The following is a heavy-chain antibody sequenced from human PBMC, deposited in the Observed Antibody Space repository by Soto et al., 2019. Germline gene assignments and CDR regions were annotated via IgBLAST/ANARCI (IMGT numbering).Heavy chain of an antibody. CDR1: GFTFSSYG. CDR3: AKDLELTSITMVRGVPSWFDP. CDR2: ISYDGSNK. D-gene: IGHD3-10*01. J-gene: IGHJ5*02. V-gene: IGHV3-30*18. Sequence: GGSLRLSCAASGFTFSSYGMHWVRQAPGKVLEWVAVISYDGSNKYYADSVKGRFTISRDNSKNTLYLQMNSLRAEDTAVYYCAKDLELTSITMVRGVPSWFDPWGQGTLVTVSS.